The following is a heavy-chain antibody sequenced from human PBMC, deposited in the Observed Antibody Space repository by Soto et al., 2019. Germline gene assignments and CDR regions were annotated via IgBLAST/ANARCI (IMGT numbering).Heavy chain of an antibody. CDR3: AIPKGRLRGGDDAFDI. J-gene: IGHJ3*02. V-gene: IGHV1-69*12. CDR2: IIPIFGTA. D-gene: IGHD4-17*01. Sequence: QVQLVQSGAEVKKPGSSVKVSCKASGGTFSSYAISWVRQAPGQGLEWMGGIIPIFGTANYAQQFQGRVTITADESTSTAYMELSSLRSEDTGVYYCAIPKGRLRGGDDAFDIWGQGTMVTVSS. CDR1: GGTFSSYA.